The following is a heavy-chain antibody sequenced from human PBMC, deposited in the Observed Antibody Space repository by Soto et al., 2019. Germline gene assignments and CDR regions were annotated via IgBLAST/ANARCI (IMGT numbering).Heavy chain of an antibody. CDR1: GFTFSSYG. CDR3: AREFLHYYGSGSYYNGGVSLDY. J-gene: IGHJ4*02. Sequence: GGSLRLSCAASGFTFSSYGMHWVRQAPGKGLEWVAVIWYDGSNKYYADSVKGRFTISRDNSKNTLYLQMNSLRAEDTAVYYCAREFLHYYGSGSYYNGGVSLDYWGQGTLVTVSS. V-gene: IGHV3-33*01. D-gene: IGHD3-10*01. CDR2: IWYDGSNK.